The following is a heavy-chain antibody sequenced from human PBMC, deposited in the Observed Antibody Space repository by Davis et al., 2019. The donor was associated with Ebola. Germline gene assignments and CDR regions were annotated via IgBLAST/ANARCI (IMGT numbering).Heavy chain of an antibody. CDR3: ARRPSTYYDFWSGLNDAFDI. V-gene: IGHV1-2*02. Sequence: ASVKVSCKASGYTFTGYYMHWVRQAPGQGLEWMGWINPNSGGTNYAQKFQGRVTMTRDTSISTAYMELSRLRSDDTAVYYCARRPSTYYDFWSGLNDAFDIWGQGTMVTVSS. CDR2: INPNSGGT. CDR1: GYTFTGYY. J-gene: IGHJ3*02. D-gene: IGHD3-3*01.